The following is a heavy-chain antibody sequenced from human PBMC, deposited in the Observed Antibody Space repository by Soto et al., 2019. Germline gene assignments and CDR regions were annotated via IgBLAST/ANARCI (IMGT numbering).Heavy chain of an antibody. D-gene: IGHD3-22*01. CDR3: SWRPDSAEEWFDT. CDR1: GGSISPYY. Sequence: SETLSVTCTVSGGSISPYYWNWIRQSPGKGLEWIGYIYYNGNTNYNPSLKSRVTISIDTSKNQFSLKLTSVTAADTAVYYCSWRPDSAEEWFDTWGQGTLVTVSS. CDR2: IYYNGNT. J-gene: IGHJ5*02. V-gene: IGHV4-59*08.